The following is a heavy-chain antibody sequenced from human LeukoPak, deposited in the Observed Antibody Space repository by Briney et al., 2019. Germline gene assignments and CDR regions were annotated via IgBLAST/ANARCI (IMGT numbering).Heavy chain of an antibody. D-gene: IGHD5-12*01. J-gene: IGHJ6*02. CDR3: ARDLYVDIVAPSGMDV. CDR2: IYSGGTT. CDR1: GFTVSSNS. V-gene: IGHV3-66*01. Sequence: GGSLRLSCAASGFTVSSNSMSWVRQAPGKGLEWVSVIYSGGTTYYADSAKGRFTISKDNSKNTLYLQMNSLRAEDTAVYYCARDLYVDIVAPSGMDVWGQGTTVTVSS.